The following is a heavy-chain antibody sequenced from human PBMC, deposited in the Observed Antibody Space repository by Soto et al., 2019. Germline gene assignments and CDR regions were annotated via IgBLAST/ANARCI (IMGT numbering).Heavy chain of an antibody. CDR1: GGSISSYY. CDR3: ARFDRIEAHTNWFDP. Sequence: PSETLSLTCTVSGGSISSYYWSWIRQPPGKGLEWIGYIYYSGSTNYNPSLKSRVTISVDTSKNQFSLKLSSVTAADTAVYYCARFDRIEAHTNWFDPRGQGTLVTVS. D-gene: IGHD3-9*01. V-gene: IGHV4-59*01. CDR2: IYYSGST. J-gene: IGHJ5*02.